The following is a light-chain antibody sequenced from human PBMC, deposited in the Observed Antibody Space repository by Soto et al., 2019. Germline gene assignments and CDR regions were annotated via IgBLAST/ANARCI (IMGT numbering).Light chain of an antibody. Sequence: QSVLTQPPSASGSPGQSVTISCSGTSSDVGGYNYVSWHQQHPGKAPKLMIYEVSKRPSGVPDRFSGSKSGNTASLIVSGLQAEDKADYYCSSYAGSNNFVFGTGTKVTVL. V-gene: IGLV2-8*01. CDR3: SSYAGSNNFV. CDR2: EVS. CDR1: SSDVGGYNY. J-gene: IGLJ1*01.